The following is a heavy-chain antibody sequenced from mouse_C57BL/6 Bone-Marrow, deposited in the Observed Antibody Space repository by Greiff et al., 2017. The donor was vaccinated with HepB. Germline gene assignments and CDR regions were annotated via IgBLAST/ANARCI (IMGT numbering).Heavy chain of an antibody. CDR3: ARPNYYGSSYDYFDY. Sequence: DVMLVESGGGLVQPGGSLKLSCAASGFTFSDYYMYWVRQTPEKRLEWVAYISNGGGSTYYPDTVKGRFTIARDNAKNTLYLQMIRLKSEDTAMYYCARPNYYGSSYDYFDYWGQGTTLTVAS. V-gene: IGHV5-12*01. CDR2: ISNGGGST. D-gene: IGHD1-1*01. J-gene: IGHJ2*01. CDR1: GFTFSDYY.